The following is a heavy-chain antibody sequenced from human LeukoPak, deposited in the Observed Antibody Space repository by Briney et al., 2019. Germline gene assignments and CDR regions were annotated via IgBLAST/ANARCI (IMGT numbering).Heavy chain of an antibody. V-gene: IGHV3-21*01. CDR2: ISSSSSYI. D-gene: IGHD3-10*01. Sequence: GGSLRLSCAASGFTFSSYSMNWVRQAPGKGLEWVSSISSSSSYIYYADSVKGRFTISRDNAKNSLYLQMNSLRAEDTAVYYCARDILPLSITMARGVEDYWGQGTLVTVSS. J-gene: IGHJ4*02. CDR1: GFTFSSYS. CDR3: ARDILPLSITMARGVEDY.